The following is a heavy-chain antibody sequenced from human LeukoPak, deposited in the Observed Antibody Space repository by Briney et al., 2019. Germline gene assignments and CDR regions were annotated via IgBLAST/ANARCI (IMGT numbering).Heavy chain of an antibody. CDR1: GGSISSSSYY. D-gene: IGHD6-13*01. CDR2: IYYSGST. J-gene: IGHJ5*02. V-gene: IGHV4-39*01. CDR3: ARHPISIAAAGKGRYNWFDP. Sequence: PSETLSLTCTVSGGSISSSSYYWGWIRQPPGKGLEWIGSIYYSGSTYYNPSLKSRVTISVDTSKNQFSLKLSSVTAADTAVYYCARHPISIAAAGKGRYNWFDPWGQGTLVTVSS.